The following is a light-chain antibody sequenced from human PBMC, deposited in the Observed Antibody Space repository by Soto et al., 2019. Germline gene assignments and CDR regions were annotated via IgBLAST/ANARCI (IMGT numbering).Light chain of an antibody. CDR2: GAS. J-gene: IGKJ4*01. CDR1: QGVTSN. CDR3: QQYHNWVT. V-gene: IGKV3D-15*01. Sequence: EIVMTQSPATLSLSPGERATLSCGASQGVTSNLAWYQQKPGQAPRLLIYGASTRATGVPARFSGSGSGTEFTLTINSLQSEDFAVYYCQQYHNWVTFGGGTKVEIK.